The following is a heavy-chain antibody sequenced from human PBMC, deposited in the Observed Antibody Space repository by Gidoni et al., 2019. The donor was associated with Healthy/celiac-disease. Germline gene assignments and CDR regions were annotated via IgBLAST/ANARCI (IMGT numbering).Heavy chain of an antibody. D-gene: IGHD3-3*01. Sequence: EVQLLESGGGLVQPGGSLRLSCAASGFTFSSYAMSWVRQAPGKGLEWVSAISGSGGSTYYADTVKGRFTISRDKSKNTLYLQMNSLRAEDTAVYYCAKGWSITIFGVVILAYLDYWGQGTLVTVSS. CDR1: GFTFSSYA. CDR3: AKGWSITIFGVVILAYLDY. V-gene: IGHV3-23*01. CDR2: ISGSGGST. J-gene: IGHJ4*02.